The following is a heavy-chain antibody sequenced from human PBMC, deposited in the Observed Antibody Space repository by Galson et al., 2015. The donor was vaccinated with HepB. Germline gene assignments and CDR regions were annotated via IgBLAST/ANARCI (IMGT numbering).Heavy chain of an antibody. Sequence: CAISGDSVSSNSAAWNWIRQSPSRGLAWLGRTYYRSKWYYDYAVSVRSRITINPDISRNQFSLQLYSVTPEDTAVYYCARNVYYDTSGYYYKPGWVDPWGQGTLVTVSS. CDR1: GDSVSSNSAA. D-gene: IGHD3-22*01. CDR2: TYYRSKWYY. V-gene: IGHV6-1*01. CDR3: ARNVYYDTSGYYYKPGWVDP. J-gene: IGHJ5*02.